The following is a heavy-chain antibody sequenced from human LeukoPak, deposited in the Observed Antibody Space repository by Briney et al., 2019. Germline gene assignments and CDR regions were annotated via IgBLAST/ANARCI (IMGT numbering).Heavy chain of an antibody. CDR3: ARHGLVETTYYYYYMDV. Sequence: PSETLSLTRAVSGYSISSGYYWGWIRQPPGKGLEWIGGIYHSGSTYYNPSLKSRVTISVDTSKNQFSLKLSSVTAADTAVYYCARHGLVETTYYYYYMDVWGKGTTVTVSS. D-gene: IGHD1-26*01. CDR2: IYHSGST. CDR1: GYSISSGYY. V-gene: IGHV4-38-2*01. J-gene: IGHJ6*03.